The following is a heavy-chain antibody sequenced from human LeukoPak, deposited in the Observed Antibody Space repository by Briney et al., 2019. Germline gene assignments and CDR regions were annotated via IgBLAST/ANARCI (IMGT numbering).Heavy chain of an antibody. V-gene: IGHV1-69*04. CDR2: IIPILGIA. Sequence: GASVKVSCKAFGGTFSSYAISWVRQAPGQGLEWMGRIIPILGIANYAQKFQGRVTITADKSTSTAYMELSSLRSEDTAVYYCARGGSSCWYSHRARAGYNWFDPWGQGTLVTVSS. D-gene: IGHD6-13*01. CDR3: ARGGSSCWYSHRARAGYNWFDP. CDR1: GGTFSSYA. J-gene: IGHJ5*02.